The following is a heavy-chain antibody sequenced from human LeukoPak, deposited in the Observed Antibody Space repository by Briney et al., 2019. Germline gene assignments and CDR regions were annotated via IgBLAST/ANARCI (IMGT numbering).Heavy chain of an antibody. V-gene: IGHV1-18*01. CDR1: GYTFTSYG. D-gene: IGHD1-26*01. CDR2: ISAYNGNT. Sequence: ASVKVSCKASGYTFTSYGISGVRQAPRQGLEWMGWISAYNGNTNYAQKLQGRVTMTTDTSTSTAYMELRSLRSDDTAVYYCARLTRVVGSFVYWGQGTLVTVSS. CDR3: ARLTRVVGSFVY. J-gene: IGHJ4*02.